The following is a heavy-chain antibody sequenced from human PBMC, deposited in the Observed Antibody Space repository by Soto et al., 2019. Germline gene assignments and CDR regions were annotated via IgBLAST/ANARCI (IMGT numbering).Heavy chain of an antibody. J-gene: IGHJ4*02. CDR3: ATYGGDTGRFDY. CDR1: GGSISSSRYD. CDR2: SGTT. Sequence: SETLSLTCSVSGGSISSSRYDWTWIRQPPGKGLEWINSGTTYFNPSLRSRVTISVDTSRNQFSLRLSSVTAADTAVYYCATYGGDTGRFDYWGQGNLVTVSS. D-gene: IGHD4-17*01. V-gene: IGHV4-39*01.